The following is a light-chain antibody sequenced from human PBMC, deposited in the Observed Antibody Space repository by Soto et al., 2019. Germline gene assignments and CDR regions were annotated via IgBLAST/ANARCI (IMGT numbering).Light chain of an antibody. J-gene: IGKJ1*01. CDR1: QTVSSN. Sequence: DIVMTQSPATLSVSPGERATLSCRASQTVSSNLAWYQYKPGQAPRLLIFGASTRATGIPARFSGSGSGTEFTLTISSLQSEDAAVYYCQHYNNWPPWTFGQGTKVDIK. CDR2: GAS. V-gene: IGKV3-15*01. CDR3: QHYNNWPPWT.